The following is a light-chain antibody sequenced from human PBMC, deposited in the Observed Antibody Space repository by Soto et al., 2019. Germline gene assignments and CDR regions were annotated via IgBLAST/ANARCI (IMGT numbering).Light chain of an antibody. V-gene: IGKV1-33*01. J-gene: IGKJ5*01. Sequence: DIEMAQSPSSLSPCIGDRVTISCQASLDIRTHLNWYQQKPGKAPKLLIYDASNLETGVPSTFSGTGYGTDFTFTISSLQPEHIGIYYCQQYDNFPLTCGQGTRREI. CDR2: DAS. CDR3: QQYDNFPLT. CDR1: LDIRTH.